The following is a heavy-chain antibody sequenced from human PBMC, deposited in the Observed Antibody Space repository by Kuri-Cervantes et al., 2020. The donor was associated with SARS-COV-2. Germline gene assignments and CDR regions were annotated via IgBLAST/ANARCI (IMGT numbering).Heavy chain of an antibody. D-gene: IGHD1-26*01. V-gene: IGHV4-61*05. Sequence: SETLSLTCTVSGGSISSSSYYWGWIRQPPGKGLEWIGYIYYSGSTNYNPSHKSRVTISVDTSKNQFSLKLSSVTAADTAVYYCARGGAIFDYWGQGTLVTVSS. CDR1: GGSISSSSYY. CDR3: ARGGAIFDY. CDR2: IYYSGST. J-gene: IGHJ4*02.